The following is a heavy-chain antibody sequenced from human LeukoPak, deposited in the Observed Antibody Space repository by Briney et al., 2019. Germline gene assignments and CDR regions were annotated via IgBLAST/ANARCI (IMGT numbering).Heavy chain of an antibody. CDR2: IYYSGST. Sequence: SETLSLTCTVSGGSIGTYYCSWIRQPPGKGLEWIGYIYYSGSTNYNPSLKSRVIILVDTSKNQFSLRLSSVTAADTAVYYCARGIYSSGYYYYFDYWGQGTLVTVSS. D-gene: IGHD3-22*01. CDR1: GGSIGTYY. J-gene: IGHJ4*02. V-gene: IGHV4-59*01. CDR3: ARGIYSSGYYYYFDY.